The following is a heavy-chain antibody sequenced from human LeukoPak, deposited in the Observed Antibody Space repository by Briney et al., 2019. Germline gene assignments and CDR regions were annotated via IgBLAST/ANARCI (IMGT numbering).Heavy chain of an antibody. CDR2: IDPKNGNR. J-gene: IGHJ5*02. Sequence: ASVRVPCKASGYTFINNDINWVRQAPGQGLEWMAWIDPKNGNRGYAQNFQGRVTMTTDTSISTAYVELSSLRSEDTAVYYCARSHTRKGFCGGGRCYPAVWWFDPWGQGTLVTVSS. CDR1: GYTFINND. D-gene: IGHD2-15*01. CDR3: ARSHTRKGFCGGGRCYPAVWWFDP. V-gene: IGHV1-8*01.